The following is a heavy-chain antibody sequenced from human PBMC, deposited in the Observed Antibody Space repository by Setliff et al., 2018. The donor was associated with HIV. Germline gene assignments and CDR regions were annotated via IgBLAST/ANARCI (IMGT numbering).Heavy chain of an antibody. CDR2: IYHSEYT. V-gene: IGHV4-4*02. D-gene: IGHD2-2*01. Sequence: SETLSLTCAVSGGSISSDNWWTWVRQAPGKGLEWIGEIYHSEYTNYSPSLKSRVSMSVDRSKNQFSLNLTSVTAADTAVYYCARGHCSGTNCYGVDYHGMDVWGQGTTVTVSS. CDR3: ARGHCSGTNCYGVDYHGMDV. J-gene: IGHJ6*02. CDR1: GGSISSDNW.